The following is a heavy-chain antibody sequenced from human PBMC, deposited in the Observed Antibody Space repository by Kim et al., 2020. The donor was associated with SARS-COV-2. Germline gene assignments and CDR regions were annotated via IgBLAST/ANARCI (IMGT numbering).Heavy chain of an antibody. CDR1: GFTFSSYG. CDR2: ISYDGSNK. V-gene: IGHV3-30*18. J-gene: IGHJ4*02. CDR3: AKDEGVAAPIDY. D-gene: IGHD6-19*01. Sequence: GGSLRLSCAASGFTFSSYGMHWVRQAPGKGLEWVAVISYDGSNKYYADSVKGRFTIFRDNSKNTLYLQMNSLRAEDTAVYYCAKDEGVAAPIDYWGQGTLVTVSS.